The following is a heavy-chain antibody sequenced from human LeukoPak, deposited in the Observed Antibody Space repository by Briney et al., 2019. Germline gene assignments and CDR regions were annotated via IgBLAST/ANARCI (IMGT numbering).Heavy chain of an antibody. Sequence: SETLSLTCTVSGGSISNYYWNWIRQPPGKGLEWIGYIYYTGSTNYNPSLKSRVTISVGTSKNQFSLKLSSVTAADTAVYFCASVGYCSTTSCPFDPWGQGTLVTVSS. J-gene: IGHJ5*02. D-gene: IGHD2-2*01. CDR2: IYYTGST. V-gene: IGHV4-59*01. CDR3: ASVGYCSTTSCPFDP. CDR1: GGSISNYY.